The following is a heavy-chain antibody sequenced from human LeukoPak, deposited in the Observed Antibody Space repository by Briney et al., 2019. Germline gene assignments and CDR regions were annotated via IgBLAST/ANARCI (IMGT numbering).Heavy chain of an antibody. V-gene: IGHV4-59*08. CDR1: GGSISSYY. CDR3: ARLYYYDSTPLFDY. Sequence: PSETLSLTCTVSGGSISSYYWSWIRQPPGKGLEWIAYIYYSGSTNYNPSLKSRVTISVDTSKNQFSLKLSSVTAADTAVYYCARLYYYDSTPLFDYWGQGTLVTVSS. D-gene: IGHD3-22*01. J-gene: IGHJ4*02. CDR2: IYYSGST.